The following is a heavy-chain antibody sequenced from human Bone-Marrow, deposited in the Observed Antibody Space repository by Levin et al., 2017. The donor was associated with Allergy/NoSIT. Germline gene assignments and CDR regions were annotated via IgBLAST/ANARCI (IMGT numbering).Heavy chain of an antibody. CDR2: ISSSGATI. J-gene: IGHJ4*03. Sequence: GGSLRLSCAASGFSFSDKFMTRIRQAPGKGLEWVTSISSSGATIHYTDSVEGRFTISRDNAKNLLFLQINSLRPEDTAVYFCATETCTSGSCYLAYWGQGGLVTVSP. V-gene: IGHV3-11*01. CDR1: GFSFSDKF. CDR3: ATETCTSGSCYLAY. D-gene: IGHD2-8*01.